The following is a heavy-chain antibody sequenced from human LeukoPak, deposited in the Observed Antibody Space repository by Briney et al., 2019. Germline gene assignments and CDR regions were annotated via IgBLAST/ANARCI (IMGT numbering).Heavy chain of an antibody. CDR2: IYSGGNT. V-gene: IGHV3-53*01. D-gene: IGHD3-22*01. Sequence: GGSLRLSCAASGFTVSSNYMSWVRQAPGKGLEWVSIIYSGGNTYYADSVKGRFTISRDNSKNTLYLQMNSLRAEDTAVYYCARSPYYYDSSGFHGAFDIWGQGTMVTVSS. CDR1: GFTVSSNY. CDR3: ARSPYYYDSSGFHGAFDI. J-gene: IGHJ3*02.